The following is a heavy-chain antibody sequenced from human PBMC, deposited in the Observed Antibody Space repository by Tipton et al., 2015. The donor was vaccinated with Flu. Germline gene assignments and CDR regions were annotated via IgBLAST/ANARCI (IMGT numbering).Heavy chain of an antibody. CDR2: ISGSGDTT. Sequence: LSLTCVGSGFTFSGYALSWVRQAPGKGLEWVAYISGSGDTTHYADSVRGRFTISRDNAKNSLSLQMDSLRGEDTAFYYCASSSGTTGWGQGSLVTVSS. D-gene: IGHD1-26*01. CDR1: GFTFSGYA. CDR3: ASSSGTTG. V-gene: IGHV3-48*03. J-gene: IGHJ4*02.